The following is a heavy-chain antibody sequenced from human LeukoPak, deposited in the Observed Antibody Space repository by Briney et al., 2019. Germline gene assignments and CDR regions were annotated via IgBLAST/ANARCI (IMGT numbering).Heavy chain of an antibody. Sequence: ASVTVSCKASGYTFTSYDINWVRQATGQGLEWMGWMNPNSGNTGYAQKFQGRVTMTRNTSISTAYMELSSLRSEDTAVYYCARKGTARRSWFDPWGQGTLVTVSS. CDR2: MNPNSGNT. CDR3: ARKGTARRSWFDP. CDR1: GYTFTSYD. J-gene: IGHJ5*02. V-gene: IGHV1-8*01. D-gene: IGHD1-1*01.